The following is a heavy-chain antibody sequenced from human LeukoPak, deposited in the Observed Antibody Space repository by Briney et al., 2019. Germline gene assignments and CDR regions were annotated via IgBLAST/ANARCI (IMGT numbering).Heavy chain of an antibody. Sequence: PSQTLSLTCAVSGVSISSGSYSWSWIRQPPGKGLEWIGYIYHSGSTYYNPSLKSRVTISVDRSKNQFSLKLSSVTAADTAVYYCARDQGAFLNAFDIWGQGTMVTVSS. J-gene: IGHJ3*02. D-gene: IGHD2/OR15-2a*01. CDR3: ARDQGAFLNAFDI. CDR2: IYHSGST. CDR1: GVSISSGSYS. V-gene: IGHV4-30-2*01.